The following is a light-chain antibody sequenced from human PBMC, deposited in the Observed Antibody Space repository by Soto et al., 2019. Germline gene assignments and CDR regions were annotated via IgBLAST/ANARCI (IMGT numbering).Light chain of an antibody. CDR3: QKYYSAPFT. Sequence: DIQMTQSPSSLSASAGDRVTITCRASQAIRNNLAWYQQKPGKVPKVLIYAASTLQSGVPSRFSGSGSGTDLTLNINSLEPEAVATYYCQKYYSAPFTFCHGTKLDIK. CDR1: QAIRNN. V-gene: IGKV1-27*01. CDR2: AAS. J-gene: IGKJ3*01.